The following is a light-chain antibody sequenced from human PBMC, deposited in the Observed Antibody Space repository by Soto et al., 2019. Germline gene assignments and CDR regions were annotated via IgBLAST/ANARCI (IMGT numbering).Light chain of an antibody. V-gene: IGLV2-14*01. CDR2: EVN. CDR1: SSDVGGYDY. CDR3: SSFTSSSTQV. Sequence: QSALTQPAFVSGSPGQSITISCTGTSSDVGGYDYVSWYQQHPGKVPKLMIYEVNNRPSGVSNRFSGSKSANTASLTISGLQADDEADYYCSSFTSSSTQVFGGGTKLTVL. J-gene: IGLJ3*02.